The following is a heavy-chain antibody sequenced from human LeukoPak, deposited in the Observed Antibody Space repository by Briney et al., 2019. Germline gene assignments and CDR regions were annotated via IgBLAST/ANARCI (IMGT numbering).Heavy chain of an antibody. J-gene: IGHJ4*02. D-gene: IGHD6-19*01. V-gene: IGHV4-30-4*01. CDR3: ARVAVAGTPDY. Sequence: SETLSVTCTVSGGSISSGDYYWSWIRQPPGKGLEWIGYIYYSGSTYYNPSLKSRVTISVDTSKNRFSLKLSSVTAADTAVYYCARVAVAGTPDYWGQGTLVTVSS. CDR1: GGSISSGDYY. CDR2: IYYSGST.